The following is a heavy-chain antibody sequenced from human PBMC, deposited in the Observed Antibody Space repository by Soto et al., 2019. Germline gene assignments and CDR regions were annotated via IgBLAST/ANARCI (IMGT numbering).Heavy chain of an antibody. CDR1: GGSISSGDYY. CDR3: ARGWTTVTTFGY. V-gene: IGHV4-30-4*01. CDR2: IYYSGST. J-gene: IGHJ4*02. Sequence: QVQVQESGPGLVNPSQPLSLTCTVSGGSISSGDYYWSWIRQPPGKGLEWIGYIYYSGSTYYNPSLKSRVTISVDTSKNQFSLKLSSVTAADTAVYYCARGWTTVTTFGYWGQGTLVTVSS. D-gene: IGHD4-17*01.